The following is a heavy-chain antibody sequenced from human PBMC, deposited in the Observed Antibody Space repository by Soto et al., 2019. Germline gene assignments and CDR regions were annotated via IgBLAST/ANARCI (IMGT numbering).Heavy chain of an antibody. D-gene: IGHD3-22*01. Sequence: SETLSLTCTISGGSISGYYWSWIRQPPGKGLEWIGYIYYSGSTTYNPSLKSRVTISVDTSKKQFSLKLSSVTAADTAVYYCASLDSSGYYDYWGQGTLVTVSS. CDR1: GGSISGYY. V-gene: IGHV4-59*08. J-gene: IGHJ4*02. CDR3: ASLDSSGYYDY. CDR2: IYYSGST.